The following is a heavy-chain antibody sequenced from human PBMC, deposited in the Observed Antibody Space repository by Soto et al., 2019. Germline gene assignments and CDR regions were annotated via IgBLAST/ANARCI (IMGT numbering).Heavy chain of an antibody. CDR3: ARGGYGVVIDYHYGLDV. D-gene: IGHD3-3*01. V-gene: IGHV4-34*01. J-gene: IGHJ6*02. CDR2: INHSGST. Sequence: SETLSVTCAVYGGSFSGYYWSGIRQPPGKGLEWIGEINHSGSTNYNPSLKSRVTISVDTSKNQFSLKLSSVTAADTAVYYCARGGYGVVIDYHYGLDVSGQGTKVTGSS. CDR1: GGSFSGYY.